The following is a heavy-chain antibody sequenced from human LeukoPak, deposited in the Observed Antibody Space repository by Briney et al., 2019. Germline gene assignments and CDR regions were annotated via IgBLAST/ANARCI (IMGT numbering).Heavy chain of an antibody. CDR3: AREGSSSGFFDY. CDR1: GFTFDDYT. D-gene: IGHD6-19*01. CDR2: ISWNGGSI. Sequence: PGGSLRLSCAASGFTFDDYTFHWVRQAPGKGLEWVSLISWNGGSIFYGDSVRGRFTISRDNSKNSLYLQMNSMRTEDTALYFCAREGSSSGFFDYWGQGTLVTVSS. J-gene: IGHJ4*02. V-gene: IGHV3-43*01.